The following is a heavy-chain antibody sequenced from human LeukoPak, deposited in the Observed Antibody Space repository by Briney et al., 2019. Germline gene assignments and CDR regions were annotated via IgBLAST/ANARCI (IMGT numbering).Heavy chain of an antibody. CDR3: ARGGILLSGSHALWFGELFRAYYYGMDV. V-gene: IGHV4-31*03. CDR1: GGSISSGGYY. J-gene: IGHJ6*02. CDR2: IYYSGST. Sequence: SETLSLTCIVSGGSISSGGYYWSWIRQHPGKGLEWIGYIYYSGSTYYNPSLKSRVTISVDTSKNQFSLKLSSVTAADTAVYYCARGGILLSGSHALWFGELFRAYYYGMDVWGQGTTVTVSS. D-gene: IGHD3-10*01.